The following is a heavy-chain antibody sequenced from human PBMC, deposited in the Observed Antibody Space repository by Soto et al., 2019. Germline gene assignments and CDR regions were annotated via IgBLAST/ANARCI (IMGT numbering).Heavy chain of an antibody. D-gene: IGHD2-21*02. Sequence: EVQLVESGGGLVQPGGSLRLSCAASGFTFSSYEMHWVRQAPGKGLEWVAYISSSGSTIYYADSVKGRFTISRDNAKNTMYLQMNSLRAEDTAVDYWAAYGGNSSDWGQGTLVTVSS. CDR1: GFTFSSYE. CDR3: AAYGGNSSD. CDR2: ISSSGSTI. J-gene: IGHJ4*02. V-gene: IGHV3-48*03.